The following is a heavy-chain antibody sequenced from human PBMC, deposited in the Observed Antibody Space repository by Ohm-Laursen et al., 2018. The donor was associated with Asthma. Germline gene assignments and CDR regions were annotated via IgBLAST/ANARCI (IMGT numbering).Heavy chain of an antibody. J-gene: IGHJ4*02. CDR2: ISGSGGST. D-gene: IGHD6-13*01. CDR1: GFTFSSYA. Sequence: SLRLSCSASGFTFSSYAMSWVRQAPGKGLEWVSAISGSGGSTYYADSVKGRFTISRDNSKNTLYLQMNSLRAEDTAVYYCAKDDVAYSSSWDYFDYWGQGTLVTVSS. CDR3: AKDDVAYSSSWDYFDY. V-gene: IGHV3-23*01.